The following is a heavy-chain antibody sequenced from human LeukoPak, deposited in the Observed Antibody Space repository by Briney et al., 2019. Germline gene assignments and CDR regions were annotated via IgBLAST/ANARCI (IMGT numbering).Heavy chain of an antibody. CDR2: IYYSGST. V-gene: IGHV4-59*01. CDR1: GGSISSYY. J-gene: IGHJ6*02. D-gene: IGHD3-10*01. Sequence: SETLSLTCTVSGGSISSYYWSWIRQPPGKGLEWIGYIYYSGSTNYNPSLKSRVTISVDTSKNQFSLRLSSVTAADTAVYYCARDYSGTYGMDVWGQGTTVTVFS. CDR3: ARDYSGTYGMDV.